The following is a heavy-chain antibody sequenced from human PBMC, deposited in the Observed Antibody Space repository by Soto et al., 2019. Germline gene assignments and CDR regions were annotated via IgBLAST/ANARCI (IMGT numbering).Heavy chain of an antibody. V-gene: IGHV1-69*12. D-gene: IGHD2-21*02. Sequence: QIQLVQSGAEVKKPGSSVKVSCKASGGTFSSYAISWVRQAPGQGLEWMGGIIPIFGTANYAQKFQGRVTITADESTSTAYMELSSLRSEDTAVYYCASPTDPYCGGDCYSAAFDIWGQGTMVTVSS. CDR1: GGTFSSYA. CDR3: ASPTDPYCGGDCYSAAFDI. J-gene: IGHJ3*02. CDR2: IIPIFGTA.